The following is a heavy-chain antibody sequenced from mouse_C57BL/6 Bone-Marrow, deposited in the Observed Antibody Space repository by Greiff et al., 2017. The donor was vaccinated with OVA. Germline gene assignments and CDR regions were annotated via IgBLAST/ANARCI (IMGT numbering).Heavy chain of an antibody. CDR2: IDPETGGT. Sequence: QVQLQQSGAELVRPGASVTLSCKASGYTFTDYEMHWVKQTPVHGLEWIGAIDPETGGTAYNQKFKGKAILTADKSSSTAYMELRSLTSEDSAVYYCTRDTSNYVLDYWGQGTSVTVSS. J-gene: IGHJ4*01. CDR1: GYTFTDYE. V-gene: IGHV1-15*01. D-gene: IGHD2-5*01. CDR3: TRDTSNYVLDY.